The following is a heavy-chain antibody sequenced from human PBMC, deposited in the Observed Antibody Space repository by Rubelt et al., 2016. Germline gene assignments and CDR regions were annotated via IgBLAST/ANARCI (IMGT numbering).Heavy chain of an antibody. CDR2: IDWDDDK. J-gene: IGHJ4*02. D-gene: IGHD1-1*01. Sequence: QVTLRESGPALVKPTQTLTLTCTFSGFSLRTSGMCVSWIRRPPGKALEWLARIDWDDDKYYSTSLKTRLTISKDTSKNQVVLTMTNMDPVDTATYYCARISRNGYYFDYWGQGTLVTVSS. V-gene: IGHV2-70*15. CDR3: ARISRNGYYFDY. CDR1: GFSLRTSGMC.